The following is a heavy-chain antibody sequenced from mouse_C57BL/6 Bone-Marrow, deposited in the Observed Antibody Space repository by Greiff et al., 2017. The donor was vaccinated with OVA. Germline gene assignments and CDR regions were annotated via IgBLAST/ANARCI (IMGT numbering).Heavy chain of an antibody. CDR1: GYTFTSYG. D-gene: IGHD1-1*01. Sequence: QVQLQQSGAELARPGASVKLSCKASGYTFTSYGISWVKQRTGQGLEWIGEIYPRSGNTYYNEKFKGKAKLTADKSSSTAYMELRSLKSEDSAVYFCARIYYALYWYFDVWGTGTTVTVSS. V-gene: IGHV1-81*01. J-gene: IGHJ1*03. CDR3: ARIYYALYWYFDV. CDR2: IYPRSGNT.